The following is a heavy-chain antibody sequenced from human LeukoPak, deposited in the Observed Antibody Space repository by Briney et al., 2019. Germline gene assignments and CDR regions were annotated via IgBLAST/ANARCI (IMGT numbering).Heavy chain of an antibody. D-gene: IGHD1-14*01. CDR3: AIGTAWVGYFDY. CDR1: GFPFSSYA. Sequence: GGSLRLSCAASGFPFSSYAMSWVRQAPGKGLEWVSAISGSGDSTYYADSVKGRFTISRDSSTDTLYFQMNSLRVEDAAVYYCAIGTAWVGYFDYWGQGTLVTVAS. J-gene: IGHJ4*02. V-gene: IGHV3-23*01. CDR2: ISGSGDST.